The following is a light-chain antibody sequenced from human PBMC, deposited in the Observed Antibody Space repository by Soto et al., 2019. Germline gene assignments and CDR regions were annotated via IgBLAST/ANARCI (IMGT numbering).Light chain of an antibody. CDR1: SSDVGGYNF. CDR2: DVT. V-gene: IGLV2-14*03. CDR3: SSYTSSTVYV. J-gene: IGLJ1*01. Sequence: QSALTQPASVSGSPGQSITIFCIGTSSDVGGYNFVSWYQQHPGKAPKLMIYDVTNRPSGVSNRFSGSKSGNTASLTISGLQPEDEADYYCSSYTSSTVYVFGPGTKLTVL.